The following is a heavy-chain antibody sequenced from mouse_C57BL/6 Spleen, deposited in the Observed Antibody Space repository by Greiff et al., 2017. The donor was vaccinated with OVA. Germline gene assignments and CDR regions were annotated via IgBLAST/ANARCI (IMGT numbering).Heavy chain of an antibody. CDR2: ISYDGSN. V-gene: IGHV3-6*01. Sequence: EVKLMESGPGLVKPSQSLSLTCSVTGYSITSGYYWNWIRQFPGNKLEWMGYISYDGSNNYNPSLKNRISITRDTSKNQFFLKLNSVTTEDTATYYCATYGSSYETFFAYWGQGTLVTVSA. CDR3: ATYGSSYETFFAY. D-gene: IGHD1-1*01. J-gene: IGHJ3*01. CDR1: GYSITSGYY.